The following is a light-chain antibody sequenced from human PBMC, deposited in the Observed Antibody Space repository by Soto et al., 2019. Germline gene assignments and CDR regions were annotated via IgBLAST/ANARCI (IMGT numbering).Light chain of an antibody. CDR2: GAS. V-gene: IGKV3-20*01. Sequence: EIVLTQSPGTLSLSPGERATLSCRASQNVSSSYLAWYQQKPGQAPRLVIFGASNRATGIPDRFSASGSGTEFTLTISRLEPEDVAVYYCQQYATSPLTFGHGTKVDIK. J-gene: IGKJ1*01. CDR3: QQYATSPLT. CDR1: QNVSSSY.